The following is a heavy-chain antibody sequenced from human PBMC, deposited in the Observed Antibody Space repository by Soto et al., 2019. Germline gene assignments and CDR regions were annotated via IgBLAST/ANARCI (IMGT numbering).Heavy chain of an antibody. CDR3: ARAPYMTAWAYDF. V-gene: IGHV4-4*07. CDR1: GDPDNRDY. D-gene: IGHD2-21*02. CDR2: ISRTGYK. Sequence: SSTLSLTCTFSGDPDNRDYWSWMRQTAEKGLEWIGRISRTGYKDVNPSFQSRVTISVDPSRDQLSLDLKSVTVADTAVYYCARAPYMTAWAYDFWGQGALVTVSS. J-gene: IGHJ4*02.